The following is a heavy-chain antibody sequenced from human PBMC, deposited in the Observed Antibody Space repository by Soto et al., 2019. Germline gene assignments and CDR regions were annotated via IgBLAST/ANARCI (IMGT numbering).Heavy chain of an antibody. V-gene: IGHV4-59*01. J-gene: IGHJ6*03. Sequence: QVQLQESGPGLVKPSETLSLTCTVSGGSISSFYWSWIRQSPGKGLEYIGYIYYSGSTNDNPPLKSRVTISVDTSKNQFSLKLSSVTAADTAVYYCARVLGGPPYYYYYYMDVWGKGTTVTVSS. CDR3: ARVLGGPPYYYYYYMDV. CDR2: IYYSGST. CDR1: GGSISSFY. D-gene: IGHD3-10*01.